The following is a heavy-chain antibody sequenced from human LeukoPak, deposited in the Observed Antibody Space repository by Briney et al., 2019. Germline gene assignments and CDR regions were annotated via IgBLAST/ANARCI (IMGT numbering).Heavy chain of an antibody. D-gene: IGHD2-2*02. V-gene: IGHV4-39*07. CDR1: GDSISSSETY. J-gene: IGHJ4*02. Sequence: SETLSLRCTVSGDSISSSETYWGWIRQPPGQGLEWIGSISYMGGPYHNPSLRSRVTMSVDTSKKQFSLNLSSVTAADTAVYYCARLSHCSSASCYTSHFDSWGQGTLVTVSS. CDR3: ARLSHCSSASCYTSHFDS. CDR2: ISYMGGP.